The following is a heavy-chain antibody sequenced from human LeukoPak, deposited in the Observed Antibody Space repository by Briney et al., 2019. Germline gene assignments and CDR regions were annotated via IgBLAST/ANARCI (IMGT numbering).Heavy chain of an antibody. J-gene: IGHJ4*02. D-gene: IGHD3-3*01. CDR3: AKGDYDFSYDY. Sequence: GRSLRLSCAASGFTFSSYGMHWVRQAPGKGLEWVAVISYDGSNKYYADSVKGRFTISRDNSKNTLYLQMNSLRAEVTAVYYCAKGDYDFSYDYWGQGTLVTVSS. V-gene: IGHV3-30*18. CDR1: GFTFSSYG. CDR2: ISYDGSNK.